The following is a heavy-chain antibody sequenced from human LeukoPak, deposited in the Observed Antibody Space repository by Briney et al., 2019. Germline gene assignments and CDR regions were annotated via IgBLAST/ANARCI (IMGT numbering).Heavy chain of an antibody. D-gene: IGHD3-10*01. CDR3: ARAGGLGTYYPNWFDP. J-gene: IGHJ5*02. V-gene: IGHV4-61*02. CDR1: GGSISSDTYS. CDR2: IYTSGST. Sequence: SQTLSLTRTASGGSISSDTYSWSWVRQPAGKGLEWIGRIYTSGSTNYNPSLKSRVTISVDTSKNQFCLKLNSVTAADTAFYYCARAGGLGTYYPNWFDPWGQGTLVTVSS.